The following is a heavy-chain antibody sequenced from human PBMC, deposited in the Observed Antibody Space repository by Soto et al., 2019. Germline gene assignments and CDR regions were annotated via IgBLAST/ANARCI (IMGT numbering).Heavy chain of an antibody. CDR1: GGSINYNSYY. CDR3: ARLVVVAPVANA. J-gene: IGHJ5*02. CDR2: IFYTGTT. V-gene: IGHV4-39*02. D-gene: IGHD2-2*01. Sequence: QLKLQESGPGLVKPSETLSLTCSVSGGSINYNSYYWGWIRQHPGKGLEWVGGIFYTGTTYYSPSLKDRVTISVDTSKNSFSLNLTSVTDADTAVYFCARLVVVAPVANAWGQGTLVTVSS.